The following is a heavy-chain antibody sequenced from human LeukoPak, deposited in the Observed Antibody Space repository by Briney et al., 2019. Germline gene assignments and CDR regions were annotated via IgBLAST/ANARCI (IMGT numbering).Heavy chain of an antibody. CDR1: GYTFTSYY. J-gene: IGHJ4*02. CDR3: ARHPSPQLHHFDY. CDR2: INPSGDST. V-gene: IGHV1-46*01. Sequence: ASVKVSCKASGYTFTSYYMHWVRQAPGQGLEWMGIINPSGDSTSYEQRFQGRLTMIRDTSTNTVYMELSSLRSEDTAVYYCARHPSPQLHHFDYWGQGTLVTVSS. D-gene: IGHD2-2*01.